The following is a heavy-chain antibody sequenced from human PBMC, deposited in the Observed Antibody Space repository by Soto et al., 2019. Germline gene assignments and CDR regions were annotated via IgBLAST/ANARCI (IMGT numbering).Heavy chain of an antibody. V-gene: IGHV3-23*01. J-gene: IGHJ6*02. Sequence: APGKGLEGVSAISGSGGNTYYADTVKGRFTISRGTSNSALDLQMNSLTAEDTASYFCASRALAASVDPFYYYYYGLGVWVQGPPVTASS. CDR2: ISGSGGNT. D-gene: IGHD6-25*01. CDR3: ASRALAASVDPFYYYYYGLGV.